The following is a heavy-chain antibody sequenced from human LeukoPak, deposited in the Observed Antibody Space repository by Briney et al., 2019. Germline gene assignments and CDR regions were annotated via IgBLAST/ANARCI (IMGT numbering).Heavy chain of an antibody. CDR3: ARDSMTTVTTYTFGDY. CDR2: ISTNGGNT. V-gene: IGHV3-64*01. J-gene: IGHJ4*02. D-gene: IGHD4-17*01. Sequence: GGSLRLSCAASGFTFSSYAMHWVRQAPGKGLEYVSPISTNGGNTYYANSVKGRFTISRDSSKNMLYLQMGSLRAEDMALYYCARDSMTTVTTYTFGDYWGQGTLVTVSS. CDR1: GFTFSSYA.